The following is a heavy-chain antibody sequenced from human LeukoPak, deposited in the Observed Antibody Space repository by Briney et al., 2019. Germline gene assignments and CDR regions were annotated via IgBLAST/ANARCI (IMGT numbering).Heavy chain of an antibody. Sequence: PSETLSLTCAVYGGSFSGYYWSWIRQPPGKGLEWIGEINHSGSTNYNPSLKSRVTISVDTSKNQFSLKLSSVTAADTAVYYCARGLTMSSGYLPSPNWFDPRGQGTLVTVSS. CDR3: ARGLTMSSGYLPSPNWFDP. D-gene: IGHD3-22*01. CDR1: GGSFSGYY. J-gene: IGHJ5*02. CDR2: INHSGST. V-gene: IGHV4-34*01.